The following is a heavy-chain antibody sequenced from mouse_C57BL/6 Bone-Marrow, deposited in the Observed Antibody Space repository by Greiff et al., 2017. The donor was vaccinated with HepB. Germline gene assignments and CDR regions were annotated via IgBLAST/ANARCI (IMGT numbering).Heavy chain of an antibody. D-gene: IGHD1-1*01. V-gene: IGHV1-81*01. CDR1: GYTFTSYG. J-gene: IGHJ2*01. Sequence: QVRLQQSGAELARPGASVKLSCKASGYTFTSYGISWVKQRTGQGLEWIGEIYPRSGNTYYNEKFKGKATLTADKSSSTAYMELRSLTSEDSAVYFCASPNYGSSYVDYFDYWGQGTTLTVSS. CDR3: ASPNYGSSYVDYFDY. CDR2: IYPRSGNT.